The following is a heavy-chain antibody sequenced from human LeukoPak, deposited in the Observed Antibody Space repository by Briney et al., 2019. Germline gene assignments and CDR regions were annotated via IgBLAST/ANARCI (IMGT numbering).Heavy chain of an antibody. CDR3: ARDEVSSWSLYYYYYMDV. D-gene: IGHD6-13*01. V-gene: IGHV3-7*01. CDR2: IKQDGSEK. J-gene: IGHJ6*03. Sequence: GGSLRLSCAASGFTFSSYWMSWVRQAPGKGLEWVANIKQDGSEKYYVDSVKGRFTISRDNAKNSLYLQMNSLRAEDTAVYYCARDEVSSWSLYYYYYMDVWGKGTTVTVSS. CDR1: GFTFSSYW.